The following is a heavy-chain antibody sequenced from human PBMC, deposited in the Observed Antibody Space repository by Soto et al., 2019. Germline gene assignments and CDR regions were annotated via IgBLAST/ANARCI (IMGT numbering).Heavy chain of an antibody. J-gene: IGHJ6*03. CDR3: ARYYYGSGSYYNDPSYYYYYYFKAV. V-gene: IGHV4-59*08. D-gene: IGHD3-10*01. CDR1: GGSISSYY. CDR2: IYYSVST. Sequence: SETLSLTCTVSGGSISSYYWSWIRQPPGKGLEWIGYIYYSVSTNYNPSLKSRVTISVDTSKNQFSLKLSSVTAADTAVYYCARYYYGSGSYYNDPSYYYYYYFKAVRGKGTTVPVSS.